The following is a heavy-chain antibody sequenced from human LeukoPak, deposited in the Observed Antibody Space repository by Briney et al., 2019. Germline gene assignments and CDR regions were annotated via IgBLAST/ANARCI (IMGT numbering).Heavy chain of an antibody. Sequence: PGGSLRLSCAASGFTFSTFAMSWVRQPPGKGLEWVSGISGSGVSTYYADSVKGRFTISRDNSKNTLYLQMNTLRADDTAVYYCAKESGFLDWFLEYFHYWGQGALVTVSS. V-gene: IGHV3-23*01. CDR1: GFTFSTFA. CDR3: AKESGFLDWFLEYFHY. D-gene: IGHD3-9*01. J-gene: IGHJ4*02. CDR2: ISGSGVST.